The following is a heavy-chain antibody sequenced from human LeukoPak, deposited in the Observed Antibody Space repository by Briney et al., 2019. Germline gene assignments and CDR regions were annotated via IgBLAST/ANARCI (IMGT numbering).Heavy chain of an antibody. Sequence: SETLSLTCTVSGGSISSSSYYWGWIRQPPGKGLEWIGSIYYSGSTYYNPSLKSRVTISVDTSKNQFSLKLSSVTAADTAVYYCARLIEMATSTDAFDIWGQGTMVTVSS. CDR2: IYYSGST. CDR1: GGSISSSSYY. D-gene: IGHD5-24*01. V-gene: IGHV4-39*07. CDR3: ARLIEMATSTDAFDI. J-gene: IGHJ3*02.